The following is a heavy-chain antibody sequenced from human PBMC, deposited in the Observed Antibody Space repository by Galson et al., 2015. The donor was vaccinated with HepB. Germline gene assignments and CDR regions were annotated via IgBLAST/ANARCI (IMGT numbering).Heavy chain of an antibody. CDR2: INTNTGNP. CDR3: ARDPGYCSGCRCYSRRFYYFDY. D-gene: IGHD2-15*01. CDR1: GYTFTTYA. V-gene: IGHV7-4-1*02. Sequence: SVKVSCKASGYTFTTYAMNWVRQAPGQGLEWMGWINTNTGNPTYAQGFTGRFVFSLDTSVSTAYLQISSLKAEDTAVYYCARDPGYCSGCRCYSRRFYYFDYWGQGTLVTVSS. J-gene: IGHJ4*02.